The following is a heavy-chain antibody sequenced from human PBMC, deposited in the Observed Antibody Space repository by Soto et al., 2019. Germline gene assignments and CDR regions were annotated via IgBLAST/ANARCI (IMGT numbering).Heavy chain of an antibody. V-gene: IGHV3-21*01. CDR3: ARAHSRSWYLGERNWFDP. CDR2: ISSSSSYI. CDR1: GFTFSSYS. J-gene: IGHJ5*02. D-gene: IGHD6-13*01. Sequence: PGGSLRLSCAASGFTFSSYSMNWVRQAPGKGLEWVSSISSSSSYIYYADSVKGRFTISRDNAKNSLYLQMNSLRAEDTAVYYCARAHSRSWYLGERNWFDPWGQGTLVTVSS.